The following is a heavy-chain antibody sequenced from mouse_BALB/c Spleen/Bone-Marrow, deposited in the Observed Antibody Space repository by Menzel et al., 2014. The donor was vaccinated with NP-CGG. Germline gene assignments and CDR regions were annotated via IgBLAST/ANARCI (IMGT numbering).Heavy chain of an antibody. Sequence: RAEVVTPGPSAKLPCKSSGYTFTRYWTHWVKQRPGQGLEWIGEIDPSDSYTNYNQKFKGKATLTVDKSSSTAYMQLSSLTSDDSAVDYCARGGYGYVVYLFFDVWGACTTVPVSS. CDR3: ARGGYGYVVYLFFDV. CDR1: GYTFTRYW. J-gene: IGHJ1*01. D-gene: IGHD2-2*01. V-gene: IGHV1-69*02. CDR2: IDPSDSYT.